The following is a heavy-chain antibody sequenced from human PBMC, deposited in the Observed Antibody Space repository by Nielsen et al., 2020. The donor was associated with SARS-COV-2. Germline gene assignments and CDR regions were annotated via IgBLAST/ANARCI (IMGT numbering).Heavy chain of an antibody. V-gene: IGHV3-30*03. Sequence: GGSLRLSCAASGFTFSSYGMHWVRQAPGKGLEWVAVISYDGSNKYYADSVKGRFTISRDNSKNTLYLQMNSLRAEDTAVYYCALIAVAGTRFDYWGQGTLVTVSS. CDR1: GFTFSSYG. D-gene: IGHD6-19*01. CDR2: ISYDGSNK. J-gene: IGHJ4*02. CDR3: ALIAVAGTRFDY.